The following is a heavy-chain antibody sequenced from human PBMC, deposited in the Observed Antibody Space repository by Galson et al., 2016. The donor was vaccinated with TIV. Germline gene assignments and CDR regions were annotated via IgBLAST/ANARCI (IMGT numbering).Heavy chain of an antibody. CDR3: AKSPTSGTYYYDGSGYSSFLDY. Sequence: SLRLSCAASGFTFIDYDINWVRQAPGKGLEWVSSISGSGLSTYYTDSVKGRFTISRDNSKNTLYLQMNSLRAEDTAIYYCAKSPTSGTYYYDGSGYSSFLDYWGQGSLVTVSS. J-gene: IGHJ4*02. D-gene: IGHD3-22*01. V-gene: IGHV3-23*01. CDR1: GFTFIDYD. CDR2: ISGSGLST.